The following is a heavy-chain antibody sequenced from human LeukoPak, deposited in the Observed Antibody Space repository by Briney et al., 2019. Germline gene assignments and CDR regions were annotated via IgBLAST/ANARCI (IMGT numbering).Heavy chain of an antibody. CDR2: ITASGTAM. V-gene: IGHV3-48*02. D-gene: IGHD1-26*01. Sequence: AGGSLRLSCAASGFAISDYSMNWVRQVPGKGLEWVSHITASGTAMFYADSVKGRFTISRDNAKNSLYLQMNSLRDEDTAVYYCASSGSYRFDYWGQGTLVTVSS. CDR1: GFAISDYS. J-gene: IGHJ4*02. CDR3: ASSGSYRFDY.